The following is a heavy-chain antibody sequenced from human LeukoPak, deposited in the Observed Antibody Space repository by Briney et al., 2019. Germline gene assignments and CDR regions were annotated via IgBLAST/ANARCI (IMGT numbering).Heavy chain of an antibody. CDR2: IYPSDSNT. J-gene: IGHJ6*02. D-gene: IGHD3-10*01. CDR1: GYRFTTYW. Sequence: GESLKISCKASGYRFTTYWIGWVRQMPGKGLEWMGVIYPSDSNTRYSPSFQGQVTISADKSISTAYLQWSSLKASDTAIYYCARQGYGSGTDYRYYYGMDVWGQGTTVTVS. V-gene: IGHV5-51*01. CDR3: ARQGYGSGTDYRYYYGMDV.